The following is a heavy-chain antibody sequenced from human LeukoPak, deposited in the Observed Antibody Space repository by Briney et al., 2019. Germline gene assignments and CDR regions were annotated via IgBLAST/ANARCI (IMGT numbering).Heavy chain of an antibody. CDR1: GFTFSSYW. D-gene: IGHD3-10*01. J-gene: IGHJ4*02. V-gene: IGHV3-7*01. Sequence: GGSLRLSCAASGFTFSSYWMSWVRQAPGKGLEWVANIKQDGSEKYDGYSVKGRFTIYRDNAKNSLYLQMNSLRAEDTAVYYCARSRRKTYYYGSGSGYFDYWGQGTLVTVSS. CDR2: IKQDGSEK. CDR3: ARSRRKTYYYGSGSGYFDY.